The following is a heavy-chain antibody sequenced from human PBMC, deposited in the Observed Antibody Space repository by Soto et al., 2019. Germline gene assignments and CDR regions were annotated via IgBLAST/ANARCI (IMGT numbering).Heavy chain of an antibody. V-gene: IGHV4-30-4*01. Sequence: SETLSLTCTVSGGSISSGDYYWSWIRQPPGKGLEWIGYIYYSGSTYYNPSLKSRVTISVDTSKNQFSLKLSSVTAADTAVYYCAREEYQLPQGVWFDPWGQGTLVTVSS. CDR3: AREEYQLPQGVWFDP. J-gene: IGHJ5*02. D-gene: IGHD2-2*01. CDR1: GGSISSGDYY. CDR2: IYYSGST.